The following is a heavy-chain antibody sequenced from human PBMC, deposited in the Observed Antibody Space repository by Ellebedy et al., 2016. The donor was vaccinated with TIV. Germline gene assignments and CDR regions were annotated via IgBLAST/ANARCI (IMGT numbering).Heavy chain of an antibody. CDR2: ISDSGVST. J-gene: IGHJ4*02. CDR3: AKSLSTVTRGFFDY. D-gene: IGHD4-17*01. V-gene: IGHV3-23*01. Sequence: GESLKISCAASGFTFSSYAMSWVRQAPGKGLEWVSTISDSGVSTYYADSVKGRFTISRDNSKDTLYLQMNSPRVEDTAMYYCAKSLSTVTRGFFDYWGQGALVSVSS. CDR1: GFTFSSYA.